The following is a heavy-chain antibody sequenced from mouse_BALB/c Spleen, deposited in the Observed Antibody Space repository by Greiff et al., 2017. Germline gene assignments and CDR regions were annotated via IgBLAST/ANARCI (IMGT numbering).Heavy chain of an antibody. CDR3: ARQGEKSGYDYGFAY. CDR1: GFTFSSYG. CDR2: ISSGGSYT. Sequence: EVKLVESGGDLVKPGGSLKLSCAASGFTFSSYGMSWVRQTPDKRLEWVATISSGGSYTYYPDSVKGRFTISRDNAKNTLYLQMSSLKSEDTAMYYWARQGEKSGYDYGFAYWGQGTLVTVSA. V-gene: IGHV5-6*01. J-gene: IGHJ3*01. D-gene: IGHD2-4*01.